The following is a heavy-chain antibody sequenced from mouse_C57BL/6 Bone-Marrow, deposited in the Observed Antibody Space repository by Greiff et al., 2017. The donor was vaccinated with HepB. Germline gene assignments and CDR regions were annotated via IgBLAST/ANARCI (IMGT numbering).Heavy chain of an antibody. D-gene: IGHD2-5*01. CDR2: IYPRSGNT. CDR1: GYTFTSYG. CDR3: ARGGYSKFAY. J-gene: IGHJ3*01. Sequence: VQLQQSGAELARPGASVKLSCKASGYTFTSYGISWVKQRTGQGLEWIGEIYPRSGNTYYNEKFKGKATLTADKSSSTAYMELRSLTSEDSAVYYCARGGYSKFAYWGQGTLVTVSA. V-gene: IGHV1-81*01.